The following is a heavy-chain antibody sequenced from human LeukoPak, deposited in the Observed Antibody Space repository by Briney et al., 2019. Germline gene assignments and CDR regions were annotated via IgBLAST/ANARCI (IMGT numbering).Heavy chain of an antibody. V-gene: IGHV1-2*02. D-gene: IGHD1-20*01. Sequence: ASVKVSCKASGYTFTGYYMHWARQAPGQGLEWMGWINPNSGGTNYAQKFQGRVTMTRDTSISTAYMELSRLRSDDTAVYYCARDFLTGTTGDYYYYGMDVWGQGTTVTVSS. CDR1: GYTFTGYY. CDR3: ARDFLTGTTGDYYYYGMDV. CDR2: INPNSGGT. J-gene: IGHJ6*02.